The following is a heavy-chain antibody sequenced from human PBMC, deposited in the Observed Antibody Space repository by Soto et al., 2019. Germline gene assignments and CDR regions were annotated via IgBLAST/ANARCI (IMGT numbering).Heavy chain of an antibody. D-gene: IGHD6-13*01. Sequence: GGSLRLSCAASGFTFSSYAMSWVRQAPGKGLEWVSIISGSGGSTYYADSVRGRFTISRDNSKNTLYLQMNSLRAEDTAVYYCAKDFSSSWKYFDYWGQGTLVTVSS. V-gene: IGHV3-23*01. CDR1: GFTFSSYA. CDR2: ISGSGGST. J-gene: IGHJ4*02. CDR3: AKDFSSSWKYFDY.